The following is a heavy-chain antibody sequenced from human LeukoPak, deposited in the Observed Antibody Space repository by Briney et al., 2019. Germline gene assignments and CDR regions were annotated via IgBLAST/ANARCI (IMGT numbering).Heavy chain of an antibody. CDR2: INHSGST. J-gene: IGHJ4*02. CDR3: AGICIGYCSSTR. CDR1: GGSFSGYY. V-gene: IGHV4-34*01. D-gene: IGHD2-2*03. Sequence: SETLSLTCAVYGGSFSGYYWSWIRQPPGKELEWIGEINHSGSTNYNPSLKSRVTISVDTSKNHFSLKLSSVTAADTAVYYCAGICIGYCSSTRWGQGTLVTVSS.